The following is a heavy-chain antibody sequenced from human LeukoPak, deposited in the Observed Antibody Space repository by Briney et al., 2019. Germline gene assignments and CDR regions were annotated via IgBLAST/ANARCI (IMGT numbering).Heavy chain of an antibody. V-gene: IGHV1-2*02. CDR1: GYTFTGYY. D-gene: IGHD2-15*01. CDR2: INPNSGGT. CDR3: ARPTYCSGGSCYLGYFDY. J-gene: IGHJ4*02. Sequence: ASVKGSCTASGYTFTGYYMHWVRQAPGQGLEWMGWINPNSGGTNYAQKFQGRVTMTRDTSISTAYMELSRLRSDDTAVYYCARPTYCSGGSCYLGYFDYWGQGTLVTVSS.